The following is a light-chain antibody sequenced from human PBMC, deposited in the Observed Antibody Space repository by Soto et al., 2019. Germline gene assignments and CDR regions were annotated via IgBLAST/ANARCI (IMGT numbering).Light chain of an antibody. J-gene: IGKJ4*01. CDR1: QTISNW. CDR2: DAS. V-gene: IGKV1-5*01. Sequence: SASVGDRVTITCRASQTISNWLAWYQQKPGKAPKVLIFDASTLDGGVPSRFSGRRSGTDSTLTISSLQPSDFATYYCQQYNTYPLTFGGGTKVDIK. CDR3: QQYNTYPLT.